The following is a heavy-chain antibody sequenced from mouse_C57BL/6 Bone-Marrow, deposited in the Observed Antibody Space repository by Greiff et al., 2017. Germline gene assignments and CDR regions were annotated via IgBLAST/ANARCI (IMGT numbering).Heavy chain of an antibody. CDR2: IHPNSGST. CDR3: ARSYYYGSRNFDC. Sequence: VQLQQPGAELVKPGASVKLSCKASGYTFTSYWMHWVKQRPGQGLEWIGMIHPNSGSTNYNEKFKSKATLTVDKSSSTAYMQLSSLTSEDSAVYYCARSYYYGSRNFDCWGQGTTLTVSS. D-gene: IGHD1-1*01. CDR1: GYTFTSYW. V-gene: IGHV1-64*01. J-gene: IGHJ2*01.